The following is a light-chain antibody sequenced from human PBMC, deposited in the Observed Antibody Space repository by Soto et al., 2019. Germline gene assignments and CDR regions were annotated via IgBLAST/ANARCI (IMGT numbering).Light chain of an antibody. CDR3: QQLNSYPLT. J-gene: IGKJ4*01. V-gene: IGKV1-9*01. CDR1: QGVSSY. CDR2: AAS. Sequence: DIQLTQSPSFLSSSVGDRVTITCRASQGVSSYLAWYQQKPGKAPKLLIYAASTLQRGVPSRFSGSGSGTEFTLIISSLQAEDVATYYCQQLNSYPLTFGGGTKVEIK.